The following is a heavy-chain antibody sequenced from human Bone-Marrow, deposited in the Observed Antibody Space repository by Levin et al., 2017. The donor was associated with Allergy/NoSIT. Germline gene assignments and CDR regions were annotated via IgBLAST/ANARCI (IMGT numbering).Heavy chain of an antibody. Sequence: SQTLSLTCGVSGASVTTTNWWAWLRRPPGKGLDWIGEIYHTGGTSYNPSLRSRVSISIDKSKNQFFLKLVSVTAADTAMYYCAREDTSTYDSWGQGTLVTVS. CDR3: AREDTSTYDS. CDR1: GASVTTTNW. V-gene: IGHV4-4*02. J-gene: IGHJ4*02. D-gene: IGHD3-3*02. CDR2: IYHTGGT.